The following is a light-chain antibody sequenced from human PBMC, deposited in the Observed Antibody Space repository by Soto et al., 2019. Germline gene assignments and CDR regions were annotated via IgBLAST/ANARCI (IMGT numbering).Light chain of an antibody. CDR2: DNH. V-gene: IGLV1-51*01. Sequence: QSVLTQPPSVSAAPGQTVTISCSGSSSNIGNNFVSWYQQLPGTAPNLLIYDNHRRPSGIPDRFSGSKSGTSATLGITGLQTGDEADYYCGTWDSSLDILVFGGGTKLTVL. J-gene: IGLJ2*01. CDR3: GTWDSSLDILV. CDR1: SSNIGNNF.